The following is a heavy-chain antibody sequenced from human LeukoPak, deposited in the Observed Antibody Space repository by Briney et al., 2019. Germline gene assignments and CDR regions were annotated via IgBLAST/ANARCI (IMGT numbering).Heavy chain of an antibody. Sequence: SETLSLTCAVYGGSFSGYYWSWVRQPPGKGLGWIGEINHSGSTNYNPSLKSRVTISVDTSKNQFSLKLSSVTAADTAVYYCARGRGWLQVFDYWGQGTLVTVSS. V-gene: IGHV4-34*01. CDR1: GGSFSGYY. D-gene: IGHD5-24*01. J-gene: IGHJ4*02. CDR3: ARGRGWLQVFDY. CDR2: INHSGST.